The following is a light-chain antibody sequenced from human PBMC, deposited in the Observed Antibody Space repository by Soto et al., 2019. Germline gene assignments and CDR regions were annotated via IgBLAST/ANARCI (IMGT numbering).Light chain of an antibody. V-gene: IGKV1-5*03. Sequence: DIQMTQSPSTLSASVGDRVTITCRASQTISYWLAWYQQKPGKAPKLLIYKASILESEFPSRFSGSGSGTEFSLTISSLQPDDFATYYCQHYANYPITFGGGTKVEIK. CDR1: QTISYW. CDR2: KAS. CDR3: QHYANYPIT. J-gene: IGKJ4*01.